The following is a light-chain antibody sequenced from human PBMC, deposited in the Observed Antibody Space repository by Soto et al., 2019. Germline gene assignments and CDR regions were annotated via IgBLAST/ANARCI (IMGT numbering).Light chain of an antibody. Sequence: QSALTQPASVSGSPGQSITISCTGTSSDVGGYNYVSWYQHHPGKAPKLIIYDVSNRPSGVSIRFSASKSDNTASLTISGVQPEDEADSHCSSYTTSNTRQIVFGTGTKLTVL. J-gene: IGLJ1*01. CDR3: SSYTTSNTRQIV. CDR1: SSDVGGYNY. V-gene: IGLV2-14*03. CDR2: DVS.